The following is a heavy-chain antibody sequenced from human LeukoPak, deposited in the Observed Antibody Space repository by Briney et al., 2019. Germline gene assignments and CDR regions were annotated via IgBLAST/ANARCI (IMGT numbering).Heavy chain of an antibody. CDR1: GFPFSSYA. CDR3: AKTLRGPRGYSGYDYYGMDV. CDR2: ISGSGGST. J-gene: IGHJ6*02. V-gene: IGHV3-23*01. Sequence: GGSLRLSCAASGFPFSSYAMSWVRQAPGKGLEWVSAISGSGGSTYYADSVKGRFTISRDNSKNTLYLQVNSLRAEDTAVYYCAKTLRGPRGYSGYDYYGMDVWGQGTTVTVSS. D-gene: IGHD5-12*01.